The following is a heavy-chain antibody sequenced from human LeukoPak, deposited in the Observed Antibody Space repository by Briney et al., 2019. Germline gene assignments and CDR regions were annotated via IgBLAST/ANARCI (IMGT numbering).Heavy chain of an antibody. CDR1: GFTFSSYS. D-gene: IGHD6-13*01. CDR2: ISRSSSTI. V-gene: IGHV3-48*01. Sequence: GGSLRLSCAASGFTFSSYSMNWVRQAPGKGLEWVSYISRSSSTIYYADSVKGRFTISRDNAKNSVYLQMNSLRAEDTAVYYCARISSSNWYNERGAFDVWGQGTMVTVSS. J-gene: IGHJ3*01. CDR3: ARISSSNWYNERGAFDV.